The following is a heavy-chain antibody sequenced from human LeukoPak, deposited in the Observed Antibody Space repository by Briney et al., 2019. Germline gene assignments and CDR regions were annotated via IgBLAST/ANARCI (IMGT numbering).Heavy chain of an antibody. CDR2: ISTRGTTI. Sequence: GGSLGLSCAASGFTFSSYEMNWVRQAPGKGLEWVSYISTRGTTIYYADSVKGRFTISRDNAKSSLYLQMNSLRADDTAVYYCARDRGYCTNGVCYLYHFDYWGQGTLVTVSS. D-gene: IGHD2-8*01. V-gene: IGHV3-48*03. J-gene: IGHJ4*02. CDR1: GFTFSSYE. CDR3: ARDRGYCTNGVCYLYHFDY.